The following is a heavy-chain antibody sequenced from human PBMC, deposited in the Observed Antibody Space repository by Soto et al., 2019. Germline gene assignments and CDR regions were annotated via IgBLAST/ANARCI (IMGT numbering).Heavy chain of an antibody. CDR2: IWHDGSNK. V-gene: IGHV3-33*01. CDR3: ARGGGVAAVDYYYGMDV. CDR1: GFTFSSYG. D-gene: IGHD6-13*01. Sequence: QVQLVESGGGVVQPGRSLRLSCAASGFTFSSYGMHWVRQAPGKGLEWVAVIWHDGSNKYYADSVKGRFTISRDNSKNTMYLQMNSLRAEDTAVYYCARGGGVAAVDYYYGMDVWGQGTTVTVSS. J-gene: IGHJ6*02.